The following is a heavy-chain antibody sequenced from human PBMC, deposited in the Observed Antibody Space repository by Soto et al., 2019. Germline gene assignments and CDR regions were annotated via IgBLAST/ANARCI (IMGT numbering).Heavy chain of an antibody. CDR3: ARSYNSH. Sequence: QVQLVQSGAEVKKPGASVKVSCKASGYTFTNFDVNWVRQAPGQGLEWMGWISPYNGKTSYPQKFHDRVTLTTDTSTSTVYMELRSLRSDDTALYYCARSYNSHWGQGTLVTVSS. D-gene: IGHD3-10*01. J-gene: IGHJ4*02. V-gene: IGHV1-18*01. CDR2: ISPYNGKT. CDR1: GYTFTNFD.